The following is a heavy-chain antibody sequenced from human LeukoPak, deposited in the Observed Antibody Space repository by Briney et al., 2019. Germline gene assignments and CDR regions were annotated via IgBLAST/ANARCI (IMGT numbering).Heavy chain of an antibody. J-gene: IGHJ4*02. CDR1: GYTLTELS. CDR2: FDPEDGET. CDR3: ATGPMRELPTAAVDY. Sequence: ASVKVSCKVSGYTLTELSMHWVRQAPGKGLEWMGGFDPEDGETIYAQKFQGRVTMTEDTSTDTAYMELSSLGSEDTAVYYCATGPMRELPTAAVDYWGQGTLVTVSS. V-gene: IGHV1-24*01. D-gene: IGHD1-26*01.